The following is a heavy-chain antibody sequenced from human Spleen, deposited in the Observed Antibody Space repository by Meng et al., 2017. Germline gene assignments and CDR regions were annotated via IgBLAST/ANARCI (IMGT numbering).Heavy chain of an antibody. J-gene: IGHJ5*01. V-gene: IGHV3-48*03. CDR2: ISFSGSTI. CDR1: GFAFSSYE. D-gene: IGHD3-22*01. CDR3: ARGSYYYDSRGFYAPGDS. Sequence: GGSLRLSCAASGFAFSSYEMKWVRQAPGKGLEWVSYISFSGSTIYYADPVKGRFTISRDNAKNSLFLQMNSLRAEDTAVYYCARGSYYYDSRGFYAPGDSWGQGTLVTVSS.